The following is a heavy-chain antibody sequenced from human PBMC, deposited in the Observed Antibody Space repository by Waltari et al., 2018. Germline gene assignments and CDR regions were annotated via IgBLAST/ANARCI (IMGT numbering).Heavy chain of an antibody. CDR1: GFSLSPRGVG. V-gene: IGHV2-5*02. J-gene: IGHJ3*02. Sequence: QITLKESGPTLVKPTQTLTLTCTFSGFSLSPRGVGVGWVRQPPGKALEWLALIYWDDDKRYSPSLKSRLTITKDTSKSQVVLTMTNMDPVDTATYYCAHRSDRYGDYRSDAFDIWGQGTMVTVSS. CDR3: AHRSDRYGDYRSDAFDI. CDR2: IYWDDDK. D-gene: IGHD4-17*01.